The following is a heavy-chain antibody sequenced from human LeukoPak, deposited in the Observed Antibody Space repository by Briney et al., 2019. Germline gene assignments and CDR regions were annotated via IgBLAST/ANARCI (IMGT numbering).Heavy chain of an antibody. CDR3: TKDLDCRVGASRSGSPFDS. CDR1: GFTFSNYA. J-gene: IGHJ4*02. CDR2: ISNSGDDT. D-gene: IGHD1-26*01. V-gene: IGHV3-23*01. Sequence: GGSLRLSCAASGFTFSNYAMSWVRQAPGKGLEWVSTISNSGDDTYYADSVKGRFTISRDNSKNTLYLQMNSLRAEDTAVYYCTKDLDCRVGASRSGSPFDSWGQGTLVTVSS.